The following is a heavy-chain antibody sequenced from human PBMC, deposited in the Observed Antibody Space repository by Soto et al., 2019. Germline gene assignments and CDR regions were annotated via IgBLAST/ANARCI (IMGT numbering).Heavy chain of an antibody. CDR3: ARARTRDIVVVADLPHYYFDY. J-gene: IGHJ4*02. CDR1: GGSISSGGYY. V-gene: IGHV4-31*03. CDR2: IYYSGST. D-gene: IGHD2-15*01. Sequence: SETLSLTCTVSGGSISSGGYYWSWIRQHPGKGLEWIGYIYYSGSTYYNPSLKSRVTISVDTSKNQFSLKLSSVTAADTAVYYCARARTRDIVVVADLPHYYFDYWGQGTLVTVSS.